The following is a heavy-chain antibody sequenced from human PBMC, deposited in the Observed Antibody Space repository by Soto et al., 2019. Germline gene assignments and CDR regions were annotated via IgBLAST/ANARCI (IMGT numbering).Heavy chain of an antibody. J-gene: IGHJ5*02. CDR3: AKKKTAGKSWGAPWFDP. D-gene: IGHD6-13*01. Sequence: PGGSLRLSCAASGFTFSSYGMHWVRRAPGKGLEWVAVISYDGSNKYYADSVKGRFTISRDNSKNTLYLQMNSLRAEDTAVYYCAKKKTAGKSWGAPWFDPWGQGTLVTVSS. CDR2: ISYDGSNK. CDR1: GFTFSSYG. V-gene: IGHV3-30*18.